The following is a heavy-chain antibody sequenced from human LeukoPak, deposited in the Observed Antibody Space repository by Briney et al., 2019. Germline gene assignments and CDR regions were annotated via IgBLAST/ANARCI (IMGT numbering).Heavy chain of an antibody. D-gene: IGHD2-2*01. CDR2: INGGGDDT. CDR1: GFTFNNNA. CDR3: ARCTASCYANAFDV. V-gene: IGHV3-23*01. J-gene: IGHJ3*01. Sequence: GGSLRLSCATSGFTFNNNAMSWVRQAPGKGLEWVSAINGGGDDTEYADSVKGRFTNSRDNSKNTLYLQMNSLRPDDTAVYYCARCTASCYANAFDVWGQGTLLTVSS.